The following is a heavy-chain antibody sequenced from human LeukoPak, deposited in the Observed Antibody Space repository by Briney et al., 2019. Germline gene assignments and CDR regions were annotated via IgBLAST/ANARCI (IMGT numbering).Heavy chain of an antibody. J-gene: IGHJ6*03. D-gene: IGHD2-2*02. Sequence: SVKVSCKASGGTFSSYAISWVRQAPGQGLEWMGGIIPIFGTANYAQKFQGRVTITTDESTSTAYMELSSLRSEDTAVYYCASTTPGIVVVPAAIREIYYYYMDVWGKGTTVTVSS. V-gene: IGHV1-69*05. CDR2: IIPIFGTA. CDR1: GGTFSSYA. CDR3: ASTTPGIVVVPAAIREIYYYYMDV.